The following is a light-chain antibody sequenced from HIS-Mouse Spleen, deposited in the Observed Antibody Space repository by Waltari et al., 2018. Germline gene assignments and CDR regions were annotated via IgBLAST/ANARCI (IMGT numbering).Light chain of an antibody. V-gene: IGKV1-9*01. J-gene: IGKJ1*01. CDR1: QGISSY. Sequence: DIQLTQSPSFLSASVGDRVTITCLASQGISSYLAWYQQKPGKAPKLLIYAASTLQSGVPSRCSGSGSGTEFTLTISSLQPEDFATYYCQQLNSYPPTFGQGTKVEIK. CDR2: AAS. CDR3: QQLNSYPPT.